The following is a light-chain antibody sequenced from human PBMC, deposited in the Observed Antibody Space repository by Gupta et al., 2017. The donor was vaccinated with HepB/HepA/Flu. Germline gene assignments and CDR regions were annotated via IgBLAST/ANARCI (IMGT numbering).Light chain of an antibody. V-gene: IGLV2-14*01. CDR1: SSDVGGYNY. CDR2: DVS. Sequence: SALTQPASVSGSPGQSITISCTGTSSDVGGYNYVSWYQQHPGKAPILIIYDVSNRPAGVSNRFSASKSGNTASLTISALQDEDDADYYCSPDTSSSSLVFGGGTKLTVL. CDR3: SPDTSSSSLV. J-gene: IGLJ2*01.